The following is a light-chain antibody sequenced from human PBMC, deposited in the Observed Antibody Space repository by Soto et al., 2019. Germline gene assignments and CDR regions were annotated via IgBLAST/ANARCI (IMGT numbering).Light chain of an antibody. J-gene: IGKJ1*01. CDR2: AAS. Sequence: IQMTQSPSSLSASVGDRVTITCRASQSISSYLNWYQQKPGKAPKLLIYAASSLQSGVPSRFSGSGSGTEFSLTISSLQPDDFATYYCQQYSSHSTFGQGTKVDI. CDR1: QSISSY. V-gene: IGKV1-39*01. CDR3: QQYSSHST.